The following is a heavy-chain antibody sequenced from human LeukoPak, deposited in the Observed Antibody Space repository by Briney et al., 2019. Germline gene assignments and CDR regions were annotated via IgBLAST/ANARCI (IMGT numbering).Heavy chain of an antibody. CDR3: ARGGMTTVTTATHWFDS. D-gene: IGHD4-17*01. J-gene: IGHJ5*01. CDR1: GVSISSSYW. Sequence: PSETLSLTCAVSGVSISSSYWWSWVRQPPGKGLEWIGEIYHSGSTNYNPSLKSRVIISVDNSKNQFSLKLTSVTAADTAVYYCARGGMTTVTTATHWFDSWGRGTLVTVSS. CDR2: IYHSGST. V-gene: IGHV4-4*02.